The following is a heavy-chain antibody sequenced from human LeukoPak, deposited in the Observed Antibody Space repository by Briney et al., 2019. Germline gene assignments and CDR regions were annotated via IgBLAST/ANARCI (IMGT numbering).Heavy chain of an antibody. CDR1: GYTFTSYG. V-gene: IGHV1-18*01. CDR3: AREGRYYYYYMDV. Sequence: GASVKVSCKASGYTFTSYGISWVRQAPGQGPEWMGWISAYNGNTYYAQRLQGRVTMTTDTSTSTAYMELRSLRSDDTAVYFCAREGRYYYYYMDVWGKGTTVTISS. J-gene: IGHJ6*03. CDR2: ISAYNGNT.